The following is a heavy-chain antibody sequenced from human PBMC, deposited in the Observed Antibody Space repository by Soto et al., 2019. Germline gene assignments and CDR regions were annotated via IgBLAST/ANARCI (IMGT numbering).Heavy chain of an antibody. CDR2: XXFDGSNK. Sequence: QVQLVXSGGGVVQXGRSLXLSCAASGFTFRSYGMHWXXQAXXXXLXXXALXXFDGSNKYYADSVRGRFTISSDNSKSTLYLQMDILRPEDTAVYYXAKEFXXELXLXXXXXNSGMDVWGQGTTVTVSS. CDR1: GFTFRSYG. J-gene: IGHJ6*02. CDR3: AKEFXXELXLXXXXXNSGMDV. V-gene: IGHV3-30*18.